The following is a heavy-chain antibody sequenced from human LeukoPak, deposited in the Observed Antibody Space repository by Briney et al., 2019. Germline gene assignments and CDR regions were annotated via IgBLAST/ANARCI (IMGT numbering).Heavy chain of an antibody. J-gene: IGHJ4*02. V-gene: IGHV3-48*02. Sequence: GGSPRLSCAASGFTFSSYSMNWVRQAPGKGLEWVSYISSSSSTIYYADSVKGRFTISRDNAKNSLYLQMNSLRDEDTAVYYCARDDHRYDYVWGSYRYPDYWGQGTLVTVSS. CDR1: GFTFSSYS. CDR3: ARDDHRYDYVWGSYRYPDY. CDR2: ISSSSSTI. D-gene: IGHD3-16*02.